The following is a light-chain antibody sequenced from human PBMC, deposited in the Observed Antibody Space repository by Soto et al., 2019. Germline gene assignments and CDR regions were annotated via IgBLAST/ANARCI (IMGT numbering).Light chain of an antibody. J-gene: IGKJ2*03. Sequence: ETVMTQSPDTLSVSPGESATLSCRASQDVSTNLAWFHQKPGQTPRLVLYGASKRATGIPARFSGSGSGRHFTLTIISLQSEDFGVYYCQHYTNWPPYSFGQGTKVEIK. V-gene: IGKV3-15*01. CDR1: QDVSTN. CDR3: QHYTNWPPYS. CDR2: GAS.